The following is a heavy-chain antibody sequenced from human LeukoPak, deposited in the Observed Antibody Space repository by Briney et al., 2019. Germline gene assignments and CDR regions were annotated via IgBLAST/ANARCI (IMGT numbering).Heavy chain of an antibody. V-gene: IGHV1-69*05. D-gene: IGHD6-13*01. CDR1: GGTFSSYA. CDR3: ARAHIAPKTAVAFDI. CDR2: IIPIFGTA. Sequence: SVKVSCKASGGTFSSYAISWVRQAPGQGLEWMGGIIPIFGTANYAQKFQGRVTITTDESTSTAYMELSNLRSEDTAVYYCARAHIAPKTAVAFDIWGQGTMVTVSS. J-gene: IGHJ3*02.